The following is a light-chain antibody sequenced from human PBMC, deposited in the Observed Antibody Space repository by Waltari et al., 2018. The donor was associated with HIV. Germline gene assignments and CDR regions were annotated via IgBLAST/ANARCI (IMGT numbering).Light chain of an antibody. Sequence: QSALTQPRSVPGPPGQSVTIPCTGTSSDVGGYNYVTWYQHHPNKGPKLLIYDVNKRPSGVPDRFSGSKSGNTASLTISGLQAEDEADYYCCSYADTYFVLFGGRTKLTVL. CDR3: CSYADTYFVL. CDR2: DVN. CDR1: SSDVGGYNY. J-gene: IGLJ2*01. V-gene: IGLV2-11*01.